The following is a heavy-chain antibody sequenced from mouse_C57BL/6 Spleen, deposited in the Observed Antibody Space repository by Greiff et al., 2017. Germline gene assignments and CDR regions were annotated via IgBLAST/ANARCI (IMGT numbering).Heavy chain of an antibody. CDR2: INPSNGGT. CDR1: GYTFTSYW. V-gene: IGHV1-53*01. D-gene: IGHD2-5*01. J-gene: IGHJ3*01. Sequence: VQLQQPGTELVKPGASVKLSCKASGYTFTSYWMHWVKQRPGQVLEWIGNINPSNGGTNYNEKFKSKATLTVDKSSSTAYMQLSSLTSEDSAVYYCARSKVPYYSNSPPSYWGQGTLVTVSA. CDR3: ARSKVPYYSNSPPSY.